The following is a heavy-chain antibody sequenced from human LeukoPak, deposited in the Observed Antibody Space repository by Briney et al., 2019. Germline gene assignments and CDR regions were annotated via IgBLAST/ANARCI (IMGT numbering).Heavy chain of an antibody. V-gene: IGHV3-74*01. CDR3: VRALTGTDDF. Sequence: GGSLRLSCAASGFTFSDYYMSWIRQAPGKGLVWVSRIDAAGSLTSYLDSVKGRFTISRDNAKNTLYLQMNSLRVEDTAVYYCVRALTGTDDFWGQGTLVTVSS. J-gene: IGHJ4*02. CDR1: GFTFSDYY. CDR2: IDAAGSLT. D-gene: IGHD1-7*01.